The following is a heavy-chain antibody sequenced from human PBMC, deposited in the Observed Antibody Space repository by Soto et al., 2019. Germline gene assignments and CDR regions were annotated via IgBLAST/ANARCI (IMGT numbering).Heavy chain of an antibody. D-gene: IGHD2-21*02. CDR3: AKGFIVVVTAIRPDDNFDV. CDR2: ISGSGGTT. J-gene: IGHJ3*01. Sequence: LRLSCAASGFTFNTYAMNWVRQAPGKGLEGVASISGSGGTTYYADSVKGRFTVSGDTSKNTLFLQMNSLSAEDTAVYYCAKGFIVVVTAIRPDDNFDVWGQGTMVTVSS. CDR1: GFTFNTYA. V-gene: IGHV3-23*01.